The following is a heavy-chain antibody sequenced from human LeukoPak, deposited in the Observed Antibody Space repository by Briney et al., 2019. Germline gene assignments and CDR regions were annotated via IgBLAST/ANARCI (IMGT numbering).Heavy chain of an antibody. V-gene: IGHV3-48*01. CDR1: GFIVSSNY. Sequence: GGSLRLSCAASGFIVSSNYMSWVRQAPGKGLEWVSYISSSSSTIYYADSVKGRFTISRDNAKNSLYLQMNSLRAEDTAVYYCAGDLEDDFWSGHFDYWGQGTLVTVSS. CDR3: AGDLEDDFWSGHFDY. J-gene: IGHJ4*02. CDR2: ISSSSSTI. D-gene: IGHD3-3*01.